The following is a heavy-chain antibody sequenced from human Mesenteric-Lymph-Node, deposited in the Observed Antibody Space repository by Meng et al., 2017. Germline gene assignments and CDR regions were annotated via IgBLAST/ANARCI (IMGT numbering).Heavy chain of an antibody. CDR1: GGSISSSSYY. CDR2: MYYSGST. J-gene: IGHJ4*02. D-gene: IGHD1-1*01. CDR3: ATWIQLGAFDY. Sequence: QLQLQESGPGLVKPSETLSLTCTVSGGSISSSSYYWGWIRQPPGKGLEWIGSMYYSGSTYYNPSLKSRVTISGDTSKNQFSLKLSSVTAADTAVYYCATWIQLGAFDYWGQGTLVTVSS. V-gene: IGHV4-39*07.